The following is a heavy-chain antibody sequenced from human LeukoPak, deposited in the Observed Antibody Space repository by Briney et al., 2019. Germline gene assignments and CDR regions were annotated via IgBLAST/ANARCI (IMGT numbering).Heavy chain of an antibody. V-gene: IGHV1-2*02. CDR1: GYTFTGYY. CDR3: ARYGPAAILFAASSDWFDP. D-gene: IGHD2-2*02. Sequence: ASVKVSCKASGYTFTGYYMHWVRQAPGQGLEWMGWINPNSGGTNYAQKFQGRVTMTRDTSISTAYMELSRLRSDDTAVYYCARYGPAAILFAASSDWFDPWGQGTLITVSS. J-gene: IGHJ5*02. CDR2: INPNSGGT.